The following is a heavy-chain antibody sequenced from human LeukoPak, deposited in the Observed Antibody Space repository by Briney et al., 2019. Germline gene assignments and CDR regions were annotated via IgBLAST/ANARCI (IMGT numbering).Heavy chain of an antibody. J-gene: IGHJ4*02. Sequence: SETLSLTCTVSGGSTSSYYWSWIRQPPGKGLEWIGYIYYSGSTNYNPSLKSRVTISVDTSKNQFSLKLSSVTAADTAVYYCARGSPVFDYWGQGTLVTVSS. CDR3: ARGSPVFDY. V-gene: IGHV4-59*01. CDR1: GGSTSSYY. CDR2: IYYSGST.